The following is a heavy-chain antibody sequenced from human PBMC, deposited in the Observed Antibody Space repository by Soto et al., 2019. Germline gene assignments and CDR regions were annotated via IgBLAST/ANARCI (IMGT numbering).Heavy chain of an antibody. V-gene: IGHV1-3*01. CDR2: INAGNAKT. Sequence: ASVKVSWKASGYTFTNYAIHWVRQGPGQRLEWMGWINAGNAKTKYSQKFQGRVTISRDTSASTAYMELSSLRSEDTAVYYCARDGAVAGNTNFDYWGQGTLVTVSS. J-gene: IGHJ4*02. D-gene: IGHD6-19*01. CDR1: GYTFTNYA. CDR3: ARDGAVAGNTNFDY.